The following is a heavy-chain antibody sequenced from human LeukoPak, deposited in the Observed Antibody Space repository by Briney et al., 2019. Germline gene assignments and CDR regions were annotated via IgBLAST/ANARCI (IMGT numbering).Heavy chain of an antibody. V-gene: IGHV3-23*01. J-gene: IGHJ4*02. CDR3: AKDWIQFNRVFDCFDS. Sequence: GGSLRLSCAASGFTFSSYSMSWVRQAPGKGLEWVATIGNTETFYADSVTGRFTISRDNSKNTVNLQMNRLRVEDTATYYCAKDWIQFNRVFDCFDSWGQGTLVTVSS. CDR2: IGNTET. D-gene: IGHD5-18*01. CDR1: GFTFSSYS.